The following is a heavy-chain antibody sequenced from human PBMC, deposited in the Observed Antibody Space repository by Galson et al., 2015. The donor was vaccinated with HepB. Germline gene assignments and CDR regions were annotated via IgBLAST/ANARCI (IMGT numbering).Heavy chain of an antibody. V-gene: IGHV3-66*01. CDR3: ASDIVVVVASTYYYGMDV. CDR2: IYSGGST. CDR1: GFTVSSNY. Sequence: SLRLSCAASGFTVSSNYMSWVRQAPGKGLEWVSVIYSGGSTYYADSVKGRFTISRDNSKNTLYLQMNSLRAEDTAVYYCASDIVVVVASTYYYGMDVWGQGTTVTVSS. D-gene: IGHD2-15*01. J-gene: IGHJ6*02.